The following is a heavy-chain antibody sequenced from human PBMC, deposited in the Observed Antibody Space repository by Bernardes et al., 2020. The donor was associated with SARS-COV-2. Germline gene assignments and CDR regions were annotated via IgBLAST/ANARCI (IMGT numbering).Heavy chain of an antibody. V-gene: IGHV3-21*06. Sequence: GGVLGPSCVASGFTLSNYLFNWVRPAPGKGLGGVLSFFGAGIYIYYGDSVRGRFTTSRDNTRTSVFLQMESLRAEDTAVYYCARDVGGTDWRFGFDVWGPGTTVHVSS. D-gene: IGHD3-9*01. J-gene: IGHJ3*01. CDR3: ARDVGGTDWRFGFDV. CDR1: GFTLSNYL. CDR2: FFGAGIYI.